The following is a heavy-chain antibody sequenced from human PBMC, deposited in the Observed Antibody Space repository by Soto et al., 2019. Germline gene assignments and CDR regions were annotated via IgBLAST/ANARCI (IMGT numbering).Heavy chain of an antibody. CDR1: GFTFSSYG. D-gene: IGHD2-15*01. CDR2: ISYDGSNK. V-gene: IGHV3-30*18. J-gene: IGHJ4*02. CDR3: AKICSGGSCQGFDY. Sequence: GGSLRLSCAASGFTFSSYGMHWVRQAPGKGLEWVAVISYDGSNKYYADSVKGRFTISRDNSKNTLYLQMNSLRAEDTAVYYCAKICSGGSCQGFDYWGQGTLVTVSS.